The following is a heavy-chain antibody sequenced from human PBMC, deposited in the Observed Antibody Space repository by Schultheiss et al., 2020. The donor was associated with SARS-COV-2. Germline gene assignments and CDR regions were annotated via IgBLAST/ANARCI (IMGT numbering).Heavy chain of an antibody. CDR1: GGSISSGGYY. D-gene: IGHD3-3*01. CDR3: ATARPGYLRGFGN. Sequence: SETLSLTCAVSGGSISSGGYYWSWIRQHPGKGLEWIGYIYYSGSTYYNPSLKSRVTISVDTSKNQFSLKLSSVTAADTAVYYCATARPGYLRGFGNWGQGTLVTVSS. V-gene: IGHV4-31*11. J-gene: IGHJ4*02. CDR2: IYYSGST.